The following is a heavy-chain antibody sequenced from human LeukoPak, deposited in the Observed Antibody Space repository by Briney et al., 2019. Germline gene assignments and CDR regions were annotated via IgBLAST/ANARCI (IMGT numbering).Heavy chain of an antibody. CDR1: GDSVSSKSAG. CDR3: ARGGLVRGTINSFIAFDI. J-gene: IGHJ3*02. V-gene: IGHV6-1*01. D-gene: IGHD3-10*01. CDR2: IYYRSKWYI. Sequence: SQTLSLSCAISGDSVSSKSAGWSWIRQSPSRGLEWLGRIYYRSKWYIDYAVSVTSRISINPDTSKNQFSLQLKSVTPEDTAVYYCARGGLVRGTINSFIAFDIRGQGTTVTVSS.